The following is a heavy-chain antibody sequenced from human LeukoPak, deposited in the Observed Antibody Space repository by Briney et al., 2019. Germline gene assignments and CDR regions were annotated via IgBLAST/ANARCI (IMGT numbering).Heavy chain of an antibody. CDR2: IIPIFGTA. CDR1: GGTFSSYA. CDR3: ATSRQWLVLGAFDP. V-gene: IGHV1-69*06. J-gene: IGHJ5*02. Sequence: GASVKVSCKASGGTFSSYAISWVRQAPGQGLDWMGGIIPIFGTANYAQKFQGRVTMTEDTSTDTAYMELSSLRSEDTAVYYCATSRQWLVLGAFDPWGQGTLVTVSS. D-gene: IGHD6-19*01.